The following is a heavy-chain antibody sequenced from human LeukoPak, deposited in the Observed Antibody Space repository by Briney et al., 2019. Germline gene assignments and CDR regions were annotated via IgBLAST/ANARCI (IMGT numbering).Heavy chain of an antibody. CDR3: ARSMTTVTTEDY. CDR1: GYTFTGYY. J-gene: IGHJ4*02. CDR2: INPNSGGT. D-gene: IGHD4-17*01. Sequence: GASVKVSCKASGYTFTGYYMHWVRQAPGQGLEWMGWINPNSGGTNYAQTFQGRVTMTRDTSISTAYMELSRLRSDVTAVYYCARSMTTVTTEDYWGQGTLVTVSS. V-gene: IGHV1-2*02.